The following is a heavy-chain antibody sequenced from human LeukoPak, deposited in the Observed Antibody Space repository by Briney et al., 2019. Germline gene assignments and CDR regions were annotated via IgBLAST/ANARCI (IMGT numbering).Heavy chain of an antibody. CDR2: ISGSSSYI. CDR3: ARGSGNGTTDY. D-gene: IGHD5-12*01. J-gene: IGHJ4*02. Sequence: GGSLRLSCAASGFTFSSYSMNWVRQAPGKGLAWVSSISGSSSYIYYADSVKGRFTISRDNTKNSLYLQMNSLRAEDTAVYYCARGSGNGTTDYWGQGTLVTVSS. V-gene: IGHV3-21*01. CDR1: GFTFSSYS.